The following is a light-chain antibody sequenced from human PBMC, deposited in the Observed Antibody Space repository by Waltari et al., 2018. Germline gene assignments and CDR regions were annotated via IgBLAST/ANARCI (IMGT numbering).Light chain of an antibody. CDR1: SPNIGSNT. V-gene: IGLV1-44*01. J-gene: IGLJ3*02. Sequence: QSVLTQPPSASGTPGQRVTIPCSGSSPNIGSNTVNWYQPLHGTAPKLLIYSNNQRPSGVPDRFSGSKSGTSASLAISGLQSEDEADYYCAAWDDSLNGRVFGGGTKLTVL. CDR2: SNN. CDR3: AAWDDSLNGRV.